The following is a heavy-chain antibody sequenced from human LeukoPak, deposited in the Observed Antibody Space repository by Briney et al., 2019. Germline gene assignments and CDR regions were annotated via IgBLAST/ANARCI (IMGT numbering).Heavy chain of an antibody. CDR2: IWHDGHYK. J-gene: IGHJ4*02. D-gene: IGHD3-22*01. V-gene: IGHV3-33*01. CDR1: GLTFSNYN. CDR3: ARDSDYYDSSAYSFRGGLHYDF. Sequence: GGSLRLSCVASGLTFSNYNIHWVRQAPGKGLKWVAVIWHDGHYKYYVDSVKGRFTIPRDNSKNTVYLQMNSLGDEDTAVYLCARDSDYYDSSAYSFRGGLHYDFWGRGTLVTVSS.